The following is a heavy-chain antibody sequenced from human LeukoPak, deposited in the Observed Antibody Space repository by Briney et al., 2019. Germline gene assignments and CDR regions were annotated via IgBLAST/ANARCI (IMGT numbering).Heavy chain of an antibody. J-gene: IGHJ5*02. Sequence: ESGPTLVNPTQTLTLTCTFSGFSLSTSGVGVGWIRQPPGKALEWLALIYWDDDKRYSPSLKSRLTITKDTSKNQVVLTMTNMDPVDTATYYCAHSHTHYYDSSGYAPLTGNSCWFDPWGQGTLVPVSS. CDR1: GFSLSTSGVG. CDR2: IYWDDDK. CDR3: AHSHTHYYDSSGYAPLTGNSCWFDP. V-gene: IGHV2-5*02. D-gene: IGHD3-22*01.